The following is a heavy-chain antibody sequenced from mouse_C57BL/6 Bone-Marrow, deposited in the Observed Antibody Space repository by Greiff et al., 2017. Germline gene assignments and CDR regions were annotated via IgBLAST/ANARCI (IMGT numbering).Heavy chain of an antibody. CDR3: AREYCGCPFAY. V-gene: IGHV7-1*01. Sequence: EVPLVESGGGLVQSGRSLRLSCATSGFTFSDFYMEWVRQAPGKGLEWIAASRNKANDYTTESSVPVKGRFIVSRDISQSILYLQMNALRAEDTAIYYCAREYCGCPFAYWGQGTLVTVSA. CDR2: SRNKANDYTT. J-gene: IGHJ3*01. CDR1: GFTFSDFY.